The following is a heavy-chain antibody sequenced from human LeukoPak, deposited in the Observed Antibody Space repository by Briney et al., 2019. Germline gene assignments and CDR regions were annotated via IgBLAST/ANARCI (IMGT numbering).Heavy chain of an antibody. CDR3: ARDGEVAGPYYFDY. D-gene: IGHD6-19*01. CDR2: IIPIFGTA. V-gene: IGHV1-69*13. Sequence: GASVKVSCKASGYTFTGYYMHWVRQAPGQGLEWMGGIIPIFGTANYAQKFQGRVTITADESTSTAYMELSSLRSEDTAVYYCARDGEVAGPYYFDYWGQGTLVTVSS. J-gene: IGHJ4*02. CDR1: GYTFTGYY.